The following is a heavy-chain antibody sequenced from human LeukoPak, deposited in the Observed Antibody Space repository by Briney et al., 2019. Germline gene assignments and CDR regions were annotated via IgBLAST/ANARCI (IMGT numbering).Heavy chain of an antibody. D-gene: IGHD3-22*01. V-gene: IGHV3-74*01. J-gene: IGHJ1*01. CDR2: IKSDGST. CDR3: ARAPSEIGGYYPEYFRH. Sequence: PGGSLRLSCAASGFTFSTYWMHWVRHAPGKGLVWISRIKSDGSTNYADSVKGRFTISRDNANNTLSLQMNSLGPEDTGVYYCARAPSEIGGYYPEYFRHWGQGTLVTVSS. CDR1: GFTFSTYW.